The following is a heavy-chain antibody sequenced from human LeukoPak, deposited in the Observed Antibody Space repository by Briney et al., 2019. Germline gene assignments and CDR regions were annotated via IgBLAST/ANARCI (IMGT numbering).Heavy chain of an antibody. J-gene: IGHJ5*02. CDR2: IYNNGNT. Sequence: KASETLSLTCTVSGGSISTSNYYWGWIRQPPGRGLEWIGSIYNNGNTYYNPSLKSRVTISVDTSKNQFSLKLTSMTAADTAVYYCAKMCGLGEYSRSCNWMDPWGQGTLVTVST. V-gene: IGHV4-39*07. CDR3: AKMCGLGEYSRSCNWMDP. CDR1: GGSISTSNYY. D-gene: IGHD5-18*01.